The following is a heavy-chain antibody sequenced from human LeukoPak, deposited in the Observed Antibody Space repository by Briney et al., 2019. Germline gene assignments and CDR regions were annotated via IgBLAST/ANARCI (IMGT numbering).Heavy chain of an antibody. CDR2: ISYDGSNK. CDR3: AKDGDFWSGFAPGFDP. Sequence: PGGSLRLSCAASGFTFSSYGMHWARQAPGKGLGWVAAISYDGSNKYYADSVKGRFTISRDNSKNTLYLQMNSLRAEDTAVYYCAKDGDFWSGFAPGFDPWGQGTLVTVSS. J-gene: IGHJ5*02. D-gene: IGHD3-3*01. V-gene: IGHV3-30*18. CDR1: GFTFSSYG.